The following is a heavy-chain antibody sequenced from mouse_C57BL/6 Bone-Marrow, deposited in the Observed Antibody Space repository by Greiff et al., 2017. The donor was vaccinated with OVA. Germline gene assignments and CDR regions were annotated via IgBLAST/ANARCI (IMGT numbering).Heavy chain of an antibody. J-gene: IGHJ2*01. CDR3: VLTTVPNY. Sequence: QVQLQQSGPELVKSGASVKIPCKASGYAFSSSWMNWVTQMPGKGLVWIGRIYPGDGGTNYNGKFKGKATLTADKSSSTAYMQLSSLTSEDSAVYFCVLTTVPNYWGQGTTLSNSS. CDR2: IYPGDGGT. V-gene: IGHV1-82*01. CDR1: GYAFSSSW. D-gene: IGHD1-1*01.